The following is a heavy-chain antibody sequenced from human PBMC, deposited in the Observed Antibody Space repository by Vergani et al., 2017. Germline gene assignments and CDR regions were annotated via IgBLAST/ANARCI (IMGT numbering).Heavy chain of an antibody. CDR1: GYTFTSYY. V-gene: IGHV1-46*01. D-gene: IGHD3-22*01. CDR2: INPSGGST. Sequence: QVQLVQSGAEVKKPGSSVKVSCKASGYTFTSYYMHWVRQAPGQGLEWMGIINPSGGSTSYAQKFQGRVTMTRDTSTSTVYMELSSLRSEDTAVYYCARSSGRYNWFDPWGQGTLVTVSS. J-gene: IGHJ5*02. CDR3: ARSSGRYNWFDP.